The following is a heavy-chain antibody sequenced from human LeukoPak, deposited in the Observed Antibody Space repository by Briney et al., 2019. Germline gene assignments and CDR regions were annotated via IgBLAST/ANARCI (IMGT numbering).Heavy chain of an antibody. CDR2: ISGSGGST. D-gene: IGHD1-26*01. V-gene: IGHV3-23*01. CDR1: GFTFSTYA. J-gene: IGHJ4*02. Sequence: GGSLRLSCAASGFTFSTYAMNWVRQAPGRGLEWVSAISGSGGSTYYADSVKGRFTISRDNAKNSLYLQMNSLRAEDTAVYYCARGRDIVGAPDYWGQGTLVTVSS. CDR3: ARGRDIVGAPDY.